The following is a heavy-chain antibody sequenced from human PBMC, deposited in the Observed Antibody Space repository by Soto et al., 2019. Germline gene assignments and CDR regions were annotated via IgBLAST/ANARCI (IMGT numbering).Heavy chain of an antibody. J-gene: IGHJ6*02. Sequence: PSQTLSLTCAISGDSVSRDSIGWTWIRQSPSRGLEWLGRTYSTSKWYNDYAVSVKSRITINPDTSKNQFSLQLNSVSPEDTAVYYCARDYSSSWYRGYYYYYGMDVWGQGTTVTVSS. V-gene: IGHV6-1*01. CDR3: ARDYSSSWYRGYYYYYGMDV. D-gene: IGHD6-13*01. CDR1: GDSVSRDSIG. CDR2: TYSTSKWYN.